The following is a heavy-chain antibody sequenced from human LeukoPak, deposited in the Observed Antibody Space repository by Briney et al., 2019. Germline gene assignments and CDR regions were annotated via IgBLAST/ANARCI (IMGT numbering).Heavy chain of an antibody. CDR2: ISAYNGNT. D-gene: IGHD3-3*01. V-gene: IGHV1-18*01. CDR3: ARESGTPYDFWSGLDY. Sequence: GASVKVSCKASGYTFTRYGISWVRQAPGQGLEWMGWISAYNGNTNFAQKLQGRVTMTTDTSRSTAHMELRSLRSDDTAVSYCARESGTPYDFWSGLDYWGQGTLVTVSS. CDR1: GYTFTRYG. J-gene: IGHJ4*02.